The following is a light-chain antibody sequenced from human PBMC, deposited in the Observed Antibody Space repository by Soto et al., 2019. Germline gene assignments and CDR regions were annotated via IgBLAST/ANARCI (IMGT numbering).Light chain of an antibody. Sequence: IVMTQSPATLSVSPGERATLSCRASQSVSSDLAWYHQKPGQAPRLLIYGASTRATGIPARFSGSGSGTEFTLTINSLQSEDFATYYCQQANSFPITCGQGTRLEI. CDR3: QQANSFPIT. V-gene: IGKV3-15*01. CDR2: GAS. J-gene: IGKJ5*01. CDR1: QSVSSD.